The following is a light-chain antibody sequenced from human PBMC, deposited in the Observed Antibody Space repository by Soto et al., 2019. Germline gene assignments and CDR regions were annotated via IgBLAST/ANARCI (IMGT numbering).Light chain of an antibody. CDR2: DVS. J-gene: IGLJ3*02. V-gene: IGLV2-14*01. CDR3: SSSTTTTSLVV. Sequence: QSVLTQPASVSGSPGQSITISCTGTSSDIGDYNYVSWYQQYPGKVPKLVIYDVSHRPSGVSNRFSGSKSGNTASLTISGLQAEDEADYYYSSSTTTTSLVVFGGGTKLTVL. CDR1: SSDIGDYNY.